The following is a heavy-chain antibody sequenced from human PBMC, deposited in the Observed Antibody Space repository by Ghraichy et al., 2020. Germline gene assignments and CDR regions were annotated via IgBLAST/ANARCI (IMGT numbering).Heavy chain of an antibody. J-gene: IGHJ4*02. CDR3: AREDLLTQEFDF. CDR2: VSPKSGGT. V-gene: IGHV1-2*02. CDR1: GSNFSAPF. D-gene: IGHD2-21*02. Sequence: ASVKVSCKTAGSNFSAPFMHWVRQARGQGLEWMGWVSPKSGGTNYAPKFQGRVTMTRDTSITAIYMERNKLTSDDTAVYYCAREDLLTQEFDFWGQGALVTVSS.